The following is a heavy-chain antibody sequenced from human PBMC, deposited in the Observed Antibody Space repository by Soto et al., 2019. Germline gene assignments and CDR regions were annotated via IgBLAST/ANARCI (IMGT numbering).Heavy chain of an antibody. CDR3: ARVDIAVAGGAYYFDY. V-gene: IGHV3-13*01. D-gene: IGHD6-19*01. Sequence: GGSLRLSCAASGFTFSNYDMHWVRQVTGKGLEWISSIGTAGDTYYAGSVRGRFTISRENAKNSLYLQMNSLRAEDTAVYYCARVDIAVAGGAYYFDYWGQGTLVTVSS. J-gene: IGHJ4*02. CDR2: IGTAGDT. CDR1: GFTFSNYD.